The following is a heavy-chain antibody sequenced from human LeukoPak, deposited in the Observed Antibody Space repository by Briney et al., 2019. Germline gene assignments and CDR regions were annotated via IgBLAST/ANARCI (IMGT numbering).Heavy chain of an antibody. CDR3: ATDRGSTYDFWSGYLFDP. V-gene: IGHV1-24*01. CDR1: GYTLTELS. J-gene: IGHJ5*02. CDR2: FDPEDGET. D-gene: IGHD3-3*01. Sequence: ASVKDSCKVSGYTLTELSMHWVRQAPGKGLEWMGGFDPEDGETIYAQKFQGRVTMTEDTSTDTAYMELSSLRSEDTAVYYCATDRGSTYDFWSGYLFDPWGQGTLVTASS.